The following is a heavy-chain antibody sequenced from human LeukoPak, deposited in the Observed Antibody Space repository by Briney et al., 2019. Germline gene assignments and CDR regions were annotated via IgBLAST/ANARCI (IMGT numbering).Heavy chain of an antibody. CDR2: VYHTGTT. J-gene: IGHJ5*02. D-gene: IGHD3-3*01. Sequence: SETLSLTCTVSDYSISTGYYWGWIRPPPGKGLEWIGSVYHTGTTNYKPSLKSRVTISVDTSKNQFSLKLSSVTAADTAVYYCARGHESIKMFGEVIKSLTRLFDPWGQGTLVTVSS. V-gene: IGHV4-38-2*02. CDR3: ARGHESIKMFGEVIKSLTRLFDP. CDR1: DYSISTGYY.